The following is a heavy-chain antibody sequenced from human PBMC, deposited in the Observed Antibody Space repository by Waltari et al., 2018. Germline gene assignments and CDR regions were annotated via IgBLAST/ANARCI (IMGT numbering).Heavy chain of an antibody. Sequence: EVQLVESGGGLVQPGGSLRLSCAASGFTFSSYEMNWVRQAPGKGLEWVSYISSSGSTIYYADSVKGRFTISRDNAKNSLYRQMNSLRAEDTAVYYCARGAYYYDSSGYPNWFDPWGQGTLVTVSS. CDR3: ARGAYYYDSSGYPNWFDP. V-gene: IGHV3-48*03. J-gene: IGHJ5*02. CDR1: GFTFSSYE. CDR2: ISSSGSTI. D-gene: IGHD3-22*01.